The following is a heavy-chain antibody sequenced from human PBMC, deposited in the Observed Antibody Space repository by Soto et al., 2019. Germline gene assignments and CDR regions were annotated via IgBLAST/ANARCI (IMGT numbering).Heavy chain of an antibody. CDR1: GGSISSYY. CDR3: ARMKLVLTEGGYYYYYYGMDV. D-gene: IGHD6-6*01. J-gene: IGHJ6*02. Sequence: SETLSLTCTVSGGSISSYYWSWIRQPPGKGLEWIGYIYYSGSTNYNPSLKSRVTISVDTSKNQFSLKLSSVTAADTAVYYCARMKLVLTEGGYYYYYYGMDVWGQGTTVTVSS. V-gene: IGHV4-59*01. CDR2: IYYSGST.